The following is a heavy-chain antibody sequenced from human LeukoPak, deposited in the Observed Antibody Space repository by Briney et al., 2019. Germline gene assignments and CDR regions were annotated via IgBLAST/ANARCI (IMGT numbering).Heavy chain of an antibody. CDR3: ARGNIVYYYGMDV. Sequence: GGSLRLSCAASGFTVSSDFMAWVRQSPGTGLDWVSAVYAGGSTHYADSVKGRFTISRDSSKNTLDLQMNNLRVEGTAVYYCARGNIVYYYGMDVWGQGTTVTVSS. CDR1: GFTVSSDF. D-gene: IGHD2/OR15-2a*01. CDR2: VYAGGST. V-gene: IGHV3-66*01. J-gene: IGHJ6*02.